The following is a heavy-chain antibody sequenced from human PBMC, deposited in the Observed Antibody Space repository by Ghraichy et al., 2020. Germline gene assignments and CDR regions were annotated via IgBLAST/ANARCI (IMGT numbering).Heavy chain of an antibody. J-gene: IGHJ4*02. CDR2: ISSRNNI. Sequence: GESLNISCAASGFTFSDYYMTWIRQAPGKGLEWLSYISSRNNIFYADSVRGRFTIFRDNAKNSLYLQMNSLRAEDTAVYYCGAFDHWGQGTLVTVSS. V-gene: IGHV3-69-1*02. CDR1: GFTFSDYY. CDR3: GAFDH.